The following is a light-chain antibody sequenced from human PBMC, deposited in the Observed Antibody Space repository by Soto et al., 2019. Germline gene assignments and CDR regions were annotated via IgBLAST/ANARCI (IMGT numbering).Light chain of an antibody. J-gene: IGLJ2*01. CDR3: CSYTTSSTLV. CDR1: SSDIGYYNY. Sequence: QSASVSGSPGQSITISCTGTSSDIGYYNYVSWYQQHPGKAPKLMIYEVSNRPSGVSNRFSGSKSGNTASLTISGLQAGDEADYYCCSYTTSSTLVFGGGTKVTVL. V-gene: IGLV2-14*01. CDR2: EVS.